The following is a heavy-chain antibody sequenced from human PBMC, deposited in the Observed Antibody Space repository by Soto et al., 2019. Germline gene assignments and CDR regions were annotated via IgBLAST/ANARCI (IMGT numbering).Heavy chain of an antibody. V-gene: IGHV1-2*02. Sequence: QAQLVQSGAEVKKPGASVKVSCQASGYTFTAQYLHWVRKAPGEGLEWMGWINPTTGATRYAQKCQGRVNMNMDTSMSTAYLEVRSLRPDDTAVYYCSKGDSSWVSWFDPWGQGTLVTVSS. CDR2: INPTTGAT. CDR3: SKGDSSWVSWFDP. J-gene: IGHJ5*02. D-gene: IGHD6-19*01. CDR1: GYTFTAQY.